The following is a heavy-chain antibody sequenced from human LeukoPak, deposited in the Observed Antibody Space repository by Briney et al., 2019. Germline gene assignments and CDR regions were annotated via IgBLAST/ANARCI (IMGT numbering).Heavy chain of an antibody. CDR3: ARDDRPSVVPAAIYYFDY. Sequence: ASVKVSCKASGYTFTGYYMHWVRQAPGQGLEWMGWINPNSGGTNYAQKFQGRVTMTRDTSISAAYMELSRLRSDDTAVYYCARDDRPSVVPAAIYYFDYWGQGTLVTVSS. V-gene: IGHV1-2*02. CDR2: INPNSGGT. CDR1: GYTFTGYY. J-gene: IGHJ4*02. D-gene: IGHD2-2*01.